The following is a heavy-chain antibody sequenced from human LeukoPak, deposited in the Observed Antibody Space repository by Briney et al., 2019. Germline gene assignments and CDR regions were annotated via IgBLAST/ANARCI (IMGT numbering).Heavy chain of an antibody. J-gene: IGHJ5*02. V-gene: IGHV1-8*02. D-gene: IGHD3-3*01. CDR3: ARGPRPRITIFGVQNSLNWFDP. CDR2: MNPNSGNT. Sequence: WASVKVSCKASGYTFTGYYMHWVRQATGQGLEWMGWMNPNSGNTGYAQKFQGRVTMTRNTSISTAYMELSSLRSEDTAVYYCARGPRPRITIFGVQNSLNWFDPWGQGTLVTVSS. CDR1: GYTFTGYY.